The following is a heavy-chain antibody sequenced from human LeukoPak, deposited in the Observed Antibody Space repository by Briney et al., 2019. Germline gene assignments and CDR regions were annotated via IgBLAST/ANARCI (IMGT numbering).Heavy chain of an antibody. CDR1: GGSISSTSYY. V-gene: IGHV4-39*07. J-gene: IGHJ6*03. CDR3: ARVPRSYYYYYYMDV. CDR2: IYYSGTT. Sequence: PSETLSLTCSVSGGSISSTSYYWGWIRQPPGKGLEWIGSIYYSGTTYYNPSLKSRVTISVDTSKNQFSLKLSSVTAADTAVYYCARVPRSYYYYYYMDVWGKGTTVTVSS.